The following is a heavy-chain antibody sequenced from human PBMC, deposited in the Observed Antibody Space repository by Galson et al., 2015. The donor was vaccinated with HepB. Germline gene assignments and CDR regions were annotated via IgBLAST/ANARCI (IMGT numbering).Heavy chain of an antibody. CDR3: ATEHSSSNPYFDY. CDR1: GYTFTGYY. J-gene: IGHJ4*02. Sequence: SVKVSCKASGYTFTGYYIHWARQAPGQGLEWMGRINPNSAGTNYAQKFQGRVTMTRDTSITTAYMELSRLRSDDTAVYYCATEHSSSNPYFDYWGQGTLSPSPQ. D-gene: IGHD6-19*01. V-gene: IGHV1-2*06. CDR2: INPNSAGT.